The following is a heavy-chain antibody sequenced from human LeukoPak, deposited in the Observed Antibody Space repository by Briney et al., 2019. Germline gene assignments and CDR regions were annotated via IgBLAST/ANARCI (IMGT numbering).Heavy chain of an antibody. Sequence: PGGSLRLSCAASGFTFRTYSMNWVRQAPGKGLEWVSAISSGSDYIYYADSVKGRFTISRDNAKNSLYLQMNSLRAEDTAVYYCAKVGYDSSGFYFDYWGQGTLVTVSS. CDR1: GFTFRTYS. D-gene: IGHD3-22*01. J-gene: IGHJ4*02. CDR3: AKVGYDSSGFYFDY. CDR2: ISSGSDYI. V-gene: IGHV3-21*01.